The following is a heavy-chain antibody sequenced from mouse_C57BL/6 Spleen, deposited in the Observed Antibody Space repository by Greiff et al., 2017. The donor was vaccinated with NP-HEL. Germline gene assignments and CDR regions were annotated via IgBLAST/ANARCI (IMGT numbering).Heavy chain of an antibody. Sequence: EVQVVESGGGLVKPGGSLKLSCAASGFTFSSYAMSWVRQTPEKRLEWVATISDGGSYTYYPDNVKGRFTISRDNAKNNLYLQMSHLKSEDTAMYYCARDRGNYSNEFAYWGQGTLVTVSA. CDR2: ISDGGSYT. J-gene: IGHJ3*01. V-gene: IGHV5-4*01. CDR1: GFTFSSYA. D-gene: IGHD2-5*01. CDR3: ARDRGNYSNEFAY.